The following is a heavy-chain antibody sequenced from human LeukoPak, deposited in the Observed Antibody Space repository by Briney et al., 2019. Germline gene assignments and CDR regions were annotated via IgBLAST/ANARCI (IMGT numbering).Heavy chain of an antibody. CDR1: GYSFTNYW. CDR2: IYPADSNT. D-gene: IGHD1-14*01. Sequence: PGESLKISCKGSGYSFTNYWLVWVRQMPGKGLEWMGIIYPADSNTRYSPSFQGQVTISADKSISTAYLQWSSLKASDTAMHYCARGNTGNWFDPWGQGTLVTVSS. CDR3: ARGNTGNWFDP. V-gene: IGHV5-51*01. J-gene: IGHJ5*02.